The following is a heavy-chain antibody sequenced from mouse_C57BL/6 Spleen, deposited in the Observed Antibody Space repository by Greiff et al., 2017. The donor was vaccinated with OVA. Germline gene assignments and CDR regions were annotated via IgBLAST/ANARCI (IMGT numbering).Heavy chain of an antibody. Sequence: VKLQQPGAELVMPGASVKLSCKASGYTFTSYWMHWVKQRPGQGLEWIGEIDPSDSYTNYNQKFKGKSTLTVDKSSSTAYMQLSSLTSEDSAVYYCARVGLYGSKAMDYWGQGTSVTVSS. V-gene: IGHV1-69*01. CDR2: IDPSDSYT. D-gene: IGHD1-1*01. J-gene: IGHJ4*01. CDR1: GYTFTSYW. CDR3: ARVGLYGSKAMDY.